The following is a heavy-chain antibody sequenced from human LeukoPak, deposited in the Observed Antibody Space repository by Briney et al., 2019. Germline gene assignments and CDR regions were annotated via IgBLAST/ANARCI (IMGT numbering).Heavy chain of an antibody. V-gene: IGHV3-23*01. CDR3: AKESSYYGSGSYYY. D-gene: IGHD3-10*01. Sequence: GGSLRLSCAASGFPFNSYAMSWVRQAPGKGLEWVSTISGSGGSTFYADSMKGRFTISRDSSRRTVYMQMNSLRAEDTAIYYCAKESSYYGSGSYYYWGQGTLVTVSS. CDR2: ISGSGGST. CDR1: GFPFNSYA. J-gene: IGHJ4*02.